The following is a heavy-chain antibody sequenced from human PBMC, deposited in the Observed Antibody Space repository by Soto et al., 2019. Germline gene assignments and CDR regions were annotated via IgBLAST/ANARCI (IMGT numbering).Heavy chain of an antibody. D-gene: IGHD3-16*01. Sequence: QVQLQESGPGLVKPSETLSLTCTVSGGSINNFYWSWLRQPPGKGLEWIGFISYIGGTLYNPSLKSRVTISMDTSKNQFSLKLQSVTAADTAVYYCARGLGGEDWLASWAPSYWGQGTLVTVSS. J-gene: IGHJ4*02. CDR2: ISYIGGT. CDR1: GGSINNFY. CDR3: ARGLGGEDWLASWAPSY. V-gene: IGHV4-59*01.